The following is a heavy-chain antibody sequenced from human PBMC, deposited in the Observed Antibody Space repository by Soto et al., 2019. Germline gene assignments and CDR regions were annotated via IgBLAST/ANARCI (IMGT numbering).Heavy chain of an antibody. CDR1: GFTFSDYY. D-gene: IGHD2-15*01. CDR3: ASQYCSGGSCYSEGGYYYYYGMDV. CDR2: ISSSGSTI. J-gene: IGHJ6*02. V-gene: IGHV3-11*01. Sequence: LRLSFAASGFTFSDYYMSWIRQAPGKGLEWVSYISSSGSTIYYADSVKGRFTISRDNAKNSLYLQMNSLRAEDTAVYYCASQYCSGGSCYSEGGYYYYYGMDVWGQGTTVTV.